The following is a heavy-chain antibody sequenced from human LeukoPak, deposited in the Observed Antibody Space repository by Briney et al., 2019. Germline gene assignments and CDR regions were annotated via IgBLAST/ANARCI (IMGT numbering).Heavy chain of an antibody. J-gene: IGHJ4*02. V-gene: IGHV4-59*01. Sequence: SETLSLTCTVSGASFSSYYWSWLRQPPGKGLEWIAYIFYNGNTKYNPSLKSRVTISVDTSKTQFSLKVTSVTAADTAVYYCARISVRGGDFDYWGQGTLVTVSS. D-gene: IGHD3-10*01. CDR1: GASFSSYY. CDR3: ARISVRGGDFDY. CDR2: IFYNGNT.